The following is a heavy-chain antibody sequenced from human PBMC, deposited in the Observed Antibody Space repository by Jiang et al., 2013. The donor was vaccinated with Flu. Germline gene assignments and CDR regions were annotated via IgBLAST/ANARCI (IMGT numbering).Heavy chain of an antibody. CDR2: INHSGST. J-gene: IGHJ1*01. CDR1: GGSFSGYY. Sequence: LLKPSETLSLTCAVYGGSFSGYYWSWIRQPPGKGLEWIGEINHSGSTNYNPSLKSRVTISVDTSKNQFSLKLSSVTAADTAVYYCARVYSSGWSKYFQHWGQGTLVTVSS. D-gene: IGHD6-19*01. CDR3: ARVYSSGWSKYFQH. V-gene: IGHV4-34*01.